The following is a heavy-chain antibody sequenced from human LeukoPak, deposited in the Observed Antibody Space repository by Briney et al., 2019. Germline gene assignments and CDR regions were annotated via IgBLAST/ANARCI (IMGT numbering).Heavy chain of an antibody. Sequence: NPSETLSLTRTVSGGSISSGDYYWSWIRQPPGKGLEWIGYFYYRGSTNYNPFLKSRVTISLDTSKNQFSLRLRSVTAAVTAVYYCARHSGTLGYFDYWGQGTRVTVSS. D-gene: IGHD1-14*01. CDR3: ARHSGTLGYFDY. CDR2: FYYRGST. CDR1: GGSISSGDYY. V-gene: IGHV4-61*08. J-gene: IGHJ4*02.